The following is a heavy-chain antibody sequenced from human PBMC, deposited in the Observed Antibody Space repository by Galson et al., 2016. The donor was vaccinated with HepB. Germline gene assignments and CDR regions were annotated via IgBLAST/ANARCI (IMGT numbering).Heavy chain of an antibody. V-gene: IGHV3-7*01. Sequence: SLRLSCAGSGFSLTNYWMSWVRHVPGKGLEWLANINKDGSESYYVDSVKGRFIISRDNAKNSVYLQMNSLRGEDTAVYYCARASKRESTGYSLLMDVWGQGISVTVSS. J-gene: IGHJ6*01. CDR2: INKDGSES. CDR1: GFSLTNYW. D-gene: IGHD3-22*01. CDR3: ARASKRESTGYSLLMDV.